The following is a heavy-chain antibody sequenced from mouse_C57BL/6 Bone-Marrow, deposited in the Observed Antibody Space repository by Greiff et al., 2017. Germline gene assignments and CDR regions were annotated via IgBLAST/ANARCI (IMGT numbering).Heavy chain of an antibody. CDR1: GFTFSDYG. J-gene: IGHJ2*01. CDR3: ARPGQYYFDY. Sequence: EVQLVESGGGLVKPGGSLKLYCAASGFTFSDYGMHWVRQAPEKGLEWVAYISSGSSTIYYADTVKGRFTISRDNAKNTLFLQMTSLRSEDTAMYYCARPGQYYFDYWGQGTTLTVSS. CDR2: ISSGSSTI. V-gene: IGHV5-17*01.